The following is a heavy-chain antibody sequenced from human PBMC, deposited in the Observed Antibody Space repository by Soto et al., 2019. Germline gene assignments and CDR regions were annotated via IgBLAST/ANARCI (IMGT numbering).Heavy chain of an antibody. CDR1: GGSVSSGSYY. V-gene: IGHV4-61*01. J-gene: IGHJ5*02. Sequence: QVQLQESGPGLVKPSETLSLTCTVSGGSVSSGSYYWSWIRQPPGKGLEWIGYISYSGSTNYTPSLKSRVTISVDTSKNQFSLKLSSVTAADTAVYYCASWPTWFDPWGQGTLVTVSS. CDR3: ASWPTWFDP. CDR2: ISYSGST.